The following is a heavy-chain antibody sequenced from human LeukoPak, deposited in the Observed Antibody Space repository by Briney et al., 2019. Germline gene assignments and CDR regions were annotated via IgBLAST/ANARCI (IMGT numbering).Heavy chain of an antibody. J-gene: IGHJ6*02. CDR3: ARARTGVVPAAPYYYYGMDV. D-gene: IGHD2-2*01. CDR2: MLSFFGIA. CDR1: GGTFSSYA. Sequence: SVKVSCKASGGTFSSYAISWVRQAPGQGLGWMGRMLSFFGIANYAQKLQGRVTITADKSTSTAYMELSSLRTEDTAVYYCARARTGVVPAAPYYYYGMDVWGQGTTVTVSS. V-gene: IGHV1-69*04.